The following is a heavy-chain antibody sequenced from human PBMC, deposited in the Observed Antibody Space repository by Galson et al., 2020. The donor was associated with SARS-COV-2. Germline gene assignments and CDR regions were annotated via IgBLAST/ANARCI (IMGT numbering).Heavy chain of an antibody. Sequence: GESLKISCKGSGYSFSTYWIVWVRQVPGKGLDWMGIIYPGDSDTRYSPSFQGQVTISADKSISTAYLQWSSLRASDSAMYYCARLVYNSGWHWEFVDYWGQGTLVTVSS. CDR2: IYPGDSDT. V-gene: IGHV5-51*01. CDR3: ARLVYNSGWHWEFVDY. CDR1: GYSFSTYW. J-gene: IGHJ4*02. D-gene: IGHD6-19*01.